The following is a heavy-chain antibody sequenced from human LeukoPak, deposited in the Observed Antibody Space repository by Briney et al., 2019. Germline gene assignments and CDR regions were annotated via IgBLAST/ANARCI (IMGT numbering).Heavy chain of an antibody. CDR2: IWFDGSYI. CDR3: AKVVQYTASTGTGLDY. V-gene: IGHV3-33*06. CDR1: GFKFSNYG. J-gene: IGHJ4*02. Sequence: GGSLRLSCAASGFKFSNYGMHWVRQAPGKGLDWVAVIWFDGSYIYYGDSVRGRFTISRDSSKNTLYLQMNSLRAEDTAIYYCAKVVQYTASTGTGLDYWGQGTLVTVSS. D-gene: IGHD6-13*01.